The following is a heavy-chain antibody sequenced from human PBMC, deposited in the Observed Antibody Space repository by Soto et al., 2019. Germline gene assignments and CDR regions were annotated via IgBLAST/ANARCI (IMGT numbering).Heavy chain of an antibody. D-gene: IGHD2-21*02. CDR1: GFTYGAYA. Sequence: LQSGGGLVQPGGSLRLSCAGSGFTYGAYAMSWVRQAPGKGLEWVSSISGSGGNTFYADSVKGRFTNSRDNSKSTLYLQMLSLRAEDTAEYYCAKDPPGRHIIVVTALDCWGQGTLVTVSA. V-gene: IGHV3-23*01. J-gene: IGHJ4*02. CDR3: AKDPPGRHIIVVTALDC. CDR2: ISGSGGNT.